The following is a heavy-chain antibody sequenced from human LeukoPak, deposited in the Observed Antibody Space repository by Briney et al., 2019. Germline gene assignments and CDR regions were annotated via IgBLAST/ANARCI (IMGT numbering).Heavy chain of an antibody. J-gene: IGHJ4*02. D-gene: IGHD6-19*01. V-gene: IGHV1-18*01. CDR1: GYTFTSYG. Sequence: ASVKVSCKASGYTFTSYGIGWVRQAPGQGLEWMGWISAYNGNTNYAQKFQGRATMTTDTSTSTAFMELRSLRSDDTAVYYCARADIRAIASSGWYGFDYWGQGTLVTVSS. CDR3: ARADIRAIASSGWYGFDY. CDR2: ISAYNGNT.